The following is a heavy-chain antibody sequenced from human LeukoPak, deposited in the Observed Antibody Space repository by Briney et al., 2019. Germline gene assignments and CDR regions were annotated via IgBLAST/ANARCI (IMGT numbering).Heavy chain of an antibody. CDR1: GDSVSSNSSA. V-gene: IGHV6-1*01. CDR3: ARGDCSSGICYSDSAFDI. Sequence: SQTLSLTCAISGDSVSSNSSAWNWIRQSPSRGLEWLGRPFYRSKWYNDYTSSVKSRITIKPDTSKNQFSLQLKSVTPEDTAVYYCARGDCSSGICYSDSAFDIWGQGTMVTVSS. J-gene: IGHJ3*02. D-gene: IGHD2-15*01. CDR2: PFYRSKWYN.